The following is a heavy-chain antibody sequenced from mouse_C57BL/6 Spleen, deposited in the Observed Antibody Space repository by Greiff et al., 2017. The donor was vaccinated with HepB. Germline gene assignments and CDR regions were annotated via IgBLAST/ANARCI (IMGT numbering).Heavy chain of an antibody. Sequence: EVQLQQSGPELVKPGASVKMSCKASGYTFTDYNMHWVKQSHGKSLEWIGYINPNNGGTSYNQKFKGKATLTVNKSSSTAYMELRSLTSEDSAVYYCARGTTVVDYYAMDYWGQGTSVTVSS. CDR3: ARGTTVVDYYAMDY. J-gene: IGHJ4*01. CDR1: GYTFTDYN. D-gene: IGHD1-1*01. CDR2: INPNNGGT. V-gene: IGHV1-22*01.